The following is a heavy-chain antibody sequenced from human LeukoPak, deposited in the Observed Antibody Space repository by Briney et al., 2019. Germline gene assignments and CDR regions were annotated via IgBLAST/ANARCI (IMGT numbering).Heavy chain of an antibody. J-gene: IGHJ5*01. CDR3: AREAVGDCSGDKCYNWFDS. Sequence: PSETLSLTCAVYGGSFSGYYWSWIRQPPGKGLEWIGEINHSGSTNYNPSLKSRVTISVDTSKNQFSLKLSSVTAADTAVYYCAREAVGDCSGDKCYNWFDSWGQGVLVTVSS. D-gene: IGHD2-15*01. CDR2: INHSGST. CDR1: GGSFSGYY. V-gene: IGHV4-34*01.